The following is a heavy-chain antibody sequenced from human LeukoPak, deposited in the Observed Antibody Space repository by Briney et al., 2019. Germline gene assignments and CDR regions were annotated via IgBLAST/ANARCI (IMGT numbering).Heavy chain of an antibody. Sequence: GGSLRLSCAASEFTFSSYAMSWVRQAPGKGLEWVSAISGSGGSTYYADSVKGRLTISRDNSKNTLYLQMNSLRAEDTAVYYCAKQGQSSGWYIANWFDPWGQGTLVTVSS. J-gene: IGHJ5*02. D-gene: IGHD6-19*01. CDR3: AKQGQSSGWYIANWFDP. CDR1: EFTFSSYA. CDR2: ISGSGGST. V-gene: IGHV3-23*01.